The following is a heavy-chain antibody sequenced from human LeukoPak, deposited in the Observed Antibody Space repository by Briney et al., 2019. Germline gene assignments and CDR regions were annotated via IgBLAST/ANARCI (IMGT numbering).Heavy chain of an antibody. Sequence: ALVKVSCKASGYTFTTYDINWVRQATGQGLEWMGWMNPHSGNTGYAQKFQGRVTMTRDTSITTAYMELSSLTSDDTAVYYCTRAPIPGNYWGQGTLVTVSS. V-gene: IGHV1-8*01. D-gene: IGHD3-10*01. J-gene: IGHJ4*02. CDR2: MNPHSGNT. CDR3: TRAPIPGNY. CDR1: GYTFTTYD.